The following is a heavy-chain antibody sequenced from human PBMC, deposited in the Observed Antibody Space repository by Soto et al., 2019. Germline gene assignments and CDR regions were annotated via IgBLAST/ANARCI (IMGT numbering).Heavy chain of an antibody. CDR1: GGSFSGYY. V-gene: IGHV4-34*01. CDR3: ARGLPIVGGVITNNWFDP. J-gene: IGHJ5*02. Sequence: QVQLQQWGAGLLKPSETLSLTCAVYGGSFSGYYWSWIRQPPGKGLEWIGEINHSGSTNYNPSLKSRVTISVDTSKSQFSLKLSSVTAADTAVYYCARGLPIVGGVITNNWFDPWGQGTLVTVSS. D-gene: IGHD3-10*02. CDR2: INHSGST.